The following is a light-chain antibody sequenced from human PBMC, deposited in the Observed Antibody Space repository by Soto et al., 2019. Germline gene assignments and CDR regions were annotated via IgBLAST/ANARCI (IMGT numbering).Light chain of an antibody. CDR1: QSVSSSY. CDR3: QQYGSSLLT. V-gene: IGKV3-20*01. J-gene: IGKJ4*01. CDR2: GAS. Sequence: EIVLTQSPGTLSLSPGERATLSCRASQSVSSSYLAWYQQKPGQAPRLLIYGASNRATGIPDRFSGSGSGTDFTLTISRREPEDFAVYYCQQYGSSLLTFGGGTKVEIK.